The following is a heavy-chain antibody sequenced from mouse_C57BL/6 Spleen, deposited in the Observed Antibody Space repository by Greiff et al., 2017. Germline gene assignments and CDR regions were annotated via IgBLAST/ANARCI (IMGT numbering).Heavy chain of an antibody. J-gene: IGHJ3*01. D-gene: IGHD2-3*01. CDR2: IYPRAGSN. Sequence: VPLQQSGPELVKPGASVKLSCKASGYTFTSYALNWVKQRPGPGLEWIGWIYPRAGSNKYNEKFKGKATLTVDTSSSTAYMELHSLTSEDSAVYFCARDGYYEAWFAYWGQGTLVTVSA. CDR3: ARDGYYEAWFAY. V-gene: IGHV1-85*01. CDR1: GYTFTSYA.